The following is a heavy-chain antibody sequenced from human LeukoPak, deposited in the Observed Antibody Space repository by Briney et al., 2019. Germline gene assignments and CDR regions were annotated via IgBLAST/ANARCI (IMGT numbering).Heavy chain of an antibody. Sequence: MSGGSLRLSCAASGFTFSSYSMNWVRQAPGKGLEWVSSISSSSSYIYYADSVKGRFTISRDNAKNSLYLQMNSLRAEDTAVYYCARDPSGYYDSRMNWFDPWGQGTLVTVSS. D-gene: IGHD3-22*01. CDR2: ISSSSSYI. J-gene: IGHJ5*02. CDR3: ARDPSGYYDSRMNWFDP. CDR1: GFTFSSYS. V-gene: IGHV3-21*01.